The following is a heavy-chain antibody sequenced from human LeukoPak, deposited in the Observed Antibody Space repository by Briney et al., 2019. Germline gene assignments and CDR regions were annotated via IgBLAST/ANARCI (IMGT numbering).Heavy chain of an antibody. D-gene: IGHD3-22*01. CDR3: ARATINYYDNSGYPTGAFDI. CDR2: MYYSGST. J-gene: IGHJ3*02. CDR1: GGSISRSSNY. V-gene: IGHV4-39*07. Sequence: SETLSLTCTVSGGSISRSSNYWGWIRQPPGKGLEWIGSMYYSGSTYYNPSLKSRVTISVDTSKNQFSLKLSSVTAADTAVYYCARATINYYDNSGYPTGAFDIWGQGTMVTVSS.